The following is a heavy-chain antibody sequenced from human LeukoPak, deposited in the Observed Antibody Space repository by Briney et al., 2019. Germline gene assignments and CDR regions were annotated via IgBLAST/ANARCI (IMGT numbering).Heavy chain of an antibody. V-gene: IGHV4-34*01. J-gene: IGHJ4*02. D-gene: IGHD5-12*01. CDR2: INHSGST. Sequence: PSETLSLTCAVYGGSFSGYYWSWIRQPPGKGLEWIGEINHSGSTNYNPSLKSRVTISVDTSKNQFSLRLSSVTAADTAVYYCARVDSGYDYFDYWGQGTLVTVSS. CDR3: ARVDSGYDYFDY. CDR1: GGSFSGYY.